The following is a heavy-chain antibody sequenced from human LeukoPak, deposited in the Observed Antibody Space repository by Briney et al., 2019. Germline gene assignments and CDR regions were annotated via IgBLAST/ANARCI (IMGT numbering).Heavy chain of an antibody. J-gene: IGHJ4*02. CDR3: AKRVPYSSSAVYFDY. D-gene: IGHD6-6*01. CDR1: GFAFSSYG. Sequence: GGSLGLSCAASGFAFSSYGMNWVRQAPGKGLEWVSSISDTGGNTYYADSVKGRFTISRDNSKNTLYLQMNSLRVEDTAIYYCAKRVPYSSSAVYFDYWGQGTLVTVSS. V-gene: IGHV3-23*01. CDR2: ISDTGGNT.